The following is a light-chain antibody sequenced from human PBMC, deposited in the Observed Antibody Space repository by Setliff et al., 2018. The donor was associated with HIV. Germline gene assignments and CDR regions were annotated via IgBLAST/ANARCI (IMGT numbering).Light chain of an antibody. CDR2: DVS. V-gene: IGLV2-14*03. CDR3: SSYTSTVGG. CDR1: SSDLGVYNY. J-gene: IGLJ1*01. Sequence: LTQPASVSGSPGQTITISCTGASSDLGVYNYVSWYQQHPGKAPKLMIYDVSNRPSGVSNRFSGSKSGNTASLTISGLQAEDEADYYCSSYTSTVGGFGTGTKVTVL.